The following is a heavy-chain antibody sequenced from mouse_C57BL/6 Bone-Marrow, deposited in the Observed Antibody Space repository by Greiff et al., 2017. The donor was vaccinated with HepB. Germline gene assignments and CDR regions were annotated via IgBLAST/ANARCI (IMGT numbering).Heavy chain of an antibody. J-gene: IGHJ3*01. D-gene: IGHD1-3*01. CDR1: GFTFTDYY. CDR2: IRNNANGYTT. Sequence: EVMLVESGGGLVQPGGSLSLSCAASGFTFTDYYMSWVRQPPGKALEWLGFIRNNANGYTTEYSAPVKGRFTISRDTSQSILYLQMNALRAEDSATYCCARSYNNLFAYWGQGTLVTVSA. V-gene: IGHV7-3*01. CDR3: ARSYNNLFAY.